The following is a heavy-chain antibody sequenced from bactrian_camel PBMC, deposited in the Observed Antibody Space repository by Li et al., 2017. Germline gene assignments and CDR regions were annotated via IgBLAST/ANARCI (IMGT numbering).Heavy chain of an antibody. Sequence: VQLVESGGGSVQTGGHLRLSCVISRHPYSKYCMGWFRQAPGKEREGVARIYTGSGNTYYADSVKGRFTISPGNATNTVSLQMNSLKSEDTALYYCATAFGGSWWADFGYWGQGTQVTVS. CDR3: ATAFGGSWWADFGY. CDR1: RHPYSKYC. D-gene: IGHD6*01. J-gene: IGHJ6*01. CDR2: IYTGSGNT. V-gene: IGHV3S40*01.